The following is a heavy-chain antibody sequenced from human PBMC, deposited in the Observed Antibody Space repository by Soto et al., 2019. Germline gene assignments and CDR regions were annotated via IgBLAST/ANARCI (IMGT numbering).Heavy chain of an antibody. J-gene: IGHJ6*02. CDR3: ARGTGIAAAGGFGYYYGMDV. CDR1: GYTFTSYY. V-gene: IGHV1-46*01. Sequence: ASVKVSCKGSGYTFTSYYMHWVRQAPGQGLEWMGIINPSGGSTSYAQKFQGRVTMTRDTSTSTVYMELSSLRSEDTAVYYCARGTGIAAAGGFGYYYGMDVWGHGTTVTVPS. CDR2: INPSGGST. D-gene: IGHD6-13*01.